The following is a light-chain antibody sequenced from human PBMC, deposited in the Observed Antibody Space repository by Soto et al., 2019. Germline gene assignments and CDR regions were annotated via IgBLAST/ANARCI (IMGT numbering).Light chain of an antibody. Sequence: PVLTQPPSVSGAPGQRVTISCTGISSNIGAGYDVHWYQQLPGTAPKLLIYGNTNRPSGVPDRFSGSKSGTSASLAITGLQAEDEADYYCQSYDSSLSGSKVFGGGTKLTVL. J-gene: IGLJ3*02. CDR1: SSNIGAGYD. CDR3: QSYDSSLSGSKV. CDR2: GNT. V-gene: IGLV1-40*01.